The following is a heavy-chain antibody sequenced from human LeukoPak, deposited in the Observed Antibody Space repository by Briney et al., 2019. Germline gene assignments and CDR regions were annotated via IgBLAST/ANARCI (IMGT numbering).Heavy chain of an antibody. D-gene: IGHD3-22*01. J-gene: IGHJ4*02. CDR3: ATRTTYYYDSSGYYTY. CDR2: INPNSGGT. CDR1: GYTFINNW. V-gene: IGHV1-2*02. Sequence: ASVKVSCKASGYTFINNWMHWVRQAPGQGLEWMGWINPNSGGTNYAQKFQGRVAMTRDTSISTAYMELSRLRSDDTAVYYCATRTTYYYDSSGYYTYWGQGTLVTVSS.